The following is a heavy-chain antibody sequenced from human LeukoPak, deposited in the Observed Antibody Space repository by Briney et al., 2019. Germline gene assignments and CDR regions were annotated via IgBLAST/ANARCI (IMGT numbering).Heavy chain of an antibody. Sequence: PGGSLRLSCAASGFTFSSYWMHWVRQAPGKGLVWVSRINSDGSSTSYADSVKGRFTISRDNAKNTLYLQMNSLRAEDTAVYYCARDPYYYDSSGYHNYDAFDIWGQGTMVTVSS. CDR3: ARDPYYYDSSGYHNYDAFDI. V-gene: IGHV3-74*01. J-gene: IGHJ3*02. D-gene: IGHD3-22*01. CDR1: GFTFSSYW. CDR2: INSDGSST.